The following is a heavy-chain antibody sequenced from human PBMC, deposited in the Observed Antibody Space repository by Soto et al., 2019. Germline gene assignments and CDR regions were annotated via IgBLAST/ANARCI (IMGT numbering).Heavy chain of an antibody. V-gene: IGHV3-11*01. Sequence: LRLSCAASGFTFSDCYMSWIRQAPGKGLEWVSYISSSGSTIYYADSVKGRFTISRDNAKNSLYLQMNSLRAEDTAVYYCARDRYYYDSSGYYYDYWGQGTLVTVSS. J-gene: IGHJ4*02. CDR2: ISSSGSTI. CDR3: ARDRYYYDSSGYYYDY. D-gene: IGHD3-22*01. CDR1: GFTFSDCY.